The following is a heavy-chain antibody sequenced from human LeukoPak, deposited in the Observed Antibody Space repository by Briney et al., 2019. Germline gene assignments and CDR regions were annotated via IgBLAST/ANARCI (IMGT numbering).Heavy chain of an antibody. CDR2: ISGSGGST. CDR1: GFTFSSYA. CDR3: AKAVDIVATEYYFDY. V-gene: IGHV3-23*01. Sequence: GGSLRLSCAASGFTFSSYAMSWVRQAPGKGLEWVSAISGSGGSTYYADSVKGRFTISRDNSKNTLYLQMNSLRAEDMAVYYCAKAVDIVATEYYFDYWGQGTLVTVSS. D-gene: IGHD5-12*01. J-gene: IGHJ4*02.